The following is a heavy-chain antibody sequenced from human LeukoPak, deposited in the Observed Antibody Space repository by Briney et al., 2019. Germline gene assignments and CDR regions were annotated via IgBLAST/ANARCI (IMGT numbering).Heavy chain of an antibody. CDR1: GYTLTELS. D-gene: IGHD2-15*01. CDR2: FDPEDGET. J-gene: IGHJ6*04. V-gene: IGHV1-24*01. CDR3: ATSGSHPSLYYYYGMDV. Sequence: ASVKVSCKVSGYTLTELSMHWVRQAPGKGLEWMGGFDPEDGETIYAQKFQGRVTMTEDTSADTAYMELSSLRSEDTAVYYCATSGSHPSLYYYYGMDVWGKGTTVTDSS.